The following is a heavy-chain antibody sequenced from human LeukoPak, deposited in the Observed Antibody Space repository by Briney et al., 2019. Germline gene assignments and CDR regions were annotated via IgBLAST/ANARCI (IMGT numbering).Heavy chain of an antibody. D-gene: IGHD6-19*01. V-gene: IGHV4-4*07. CDR3: ARPERGGWYAYYFDY. Sequence: SETLSLTCTVSGGSISSYYWSWIRQPAGKGLEWIGRIYTSGSTNYNPSLKSRVTISVDTSKNQFSLKLSSVTAADTAVYYCARPERGGWYAYYFDYWGQGTLVTVSS. J-gene: IGHJ4*02. CDR1: GGSISSYY. CDR2: IYTSGST.